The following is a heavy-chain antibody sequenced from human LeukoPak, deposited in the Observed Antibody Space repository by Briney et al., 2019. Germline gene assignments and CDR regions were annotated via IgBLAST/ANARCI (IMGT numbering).Heavy chain of an antibody. Sequence: PSETLSLTCTVSGGSISSSSYYWGWIRQPPGKGLEWIGSIYYSGSTYYNPSLKSRVTISVDTSKNQFSLKLSSVTAADTAVYYCARLSAPGYSSSPMIDAFDIWGQGTMVTVSS. D-gene: IGHD6-13*01. CDR2: IYYSGST. CDR1: GGSISSSSYY. V-gene: IGHV4-39*01. J-gene: IGHJ3*02. CDR3: ARLSAPGYSSSPMIDAFDI.